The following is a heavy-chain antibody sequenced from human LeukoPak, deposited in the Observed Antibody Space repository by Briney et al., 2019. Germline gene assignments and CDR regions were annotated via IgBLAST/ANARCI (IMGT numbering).Heavy chain of an antibody. J-gene: IGHJ4*02. CDR2: IYSGGST. Sequence: PGGSLRLSCAVSGFTVSSNYMNWVRQAPGKGLEWVSVIYSGGSTYYADSVKGRFTMSRDNSKNTLYLEMNNLRAEDTAVYYCAREVTVTYSDYWGQGTLVTVSS. CDR1: GFTVSSNY. D-gene: IGHD4-17*01. V-gene: IGHV3-66*01. CDR3: AREVTVTYSDY.